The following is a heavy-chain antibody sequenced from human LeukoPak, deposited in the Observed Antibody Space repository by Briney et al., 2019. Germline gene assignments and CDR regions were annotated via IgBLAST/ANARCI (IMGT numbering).Heavy chain of an antibody. CDR2: INPNSGGT. V-gene: IGHV1-2*02. Sequence: ASVKVSCKASGYTFTRYYMHWVRQARGQGREWMGCINPNSGGTNYAQKFQGGVTMTRDTFIRTAYMELSRLRSDDTGVYYCARDRDDSSGYLYFQHCGQGTLVTVSS. D-gene: IGHD3-22*01. CDR3: ARDRDDSSGYLYFQH. CDR1: GYTFTRYY. J-gene: IGHJ1*01.